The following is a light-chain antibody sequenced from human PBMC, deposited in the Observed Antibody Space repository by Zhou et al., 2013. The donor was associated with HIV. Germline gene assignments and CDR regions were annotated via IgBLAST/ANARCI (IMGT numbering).Light chain of an antibody. V-gene: IGKV2-30*01. CDR1: QSLVYSDGNTY. J-gene: IGKJ3*01. CDR2: KVS. Sequence: DVVMTQSPLSLPVTLGQPASISCRSSQSLVYSDGNTYLSWFQQRPGQSPRRLIYKVSNRDSGVPDRFSGSGSGTDFTLRISRVEADDVGVYYCMQGTHWPRTFGPGTKVDIK. CDR3: MQGTHWPRT.